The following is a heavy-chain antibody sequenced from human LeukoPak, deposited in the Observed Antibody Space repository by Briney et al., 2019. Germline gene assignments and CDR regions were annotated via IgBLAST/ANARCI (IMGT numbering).Heavy chain of an antibody. CDR1: GGSIMSSSYY. J-gene: IGHJ5*02. CDR3: ARLVPPFSGWFDP. CDR2: MYYSGST. V-gene: IGHV4-39*01. D-gene: IGHD2-2*01. Sequence: PSETLSLTCTVSGGSIMSSSYYWGWIRQPPGKGLEWIGSMYYSGSTYYKPSLKSRVTMSADTSKNQFSLKLSSVTAADTAVCYCARLVPPFSGWFDPWGQGTLVTVSS.